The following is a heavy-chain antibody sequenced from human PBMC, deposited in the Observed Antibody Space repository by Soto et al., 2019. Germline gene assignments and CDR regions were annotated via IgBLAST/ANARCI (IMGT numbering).Heavy chain of an antibody. CDR1: GFTFGSYS. CDR2: ISSSSSTI. D-gene: IGHD5-18*01. J-gene: IGHJ4*02. Sequence: EVQLVESGGGLVQPGGSLRLSCAASGFTFGSYSMNWVRQAPGKGLEWVSYISSSSSTIYYADSVEGRFTISRDNAKNSLDLQMNSLRAEDTAVYYCAKDGGYSYGPYDYWGQGTLVTFSS. V-gene: IGHV3-48*01. CDR3: AKDGGYSYGPYDY.